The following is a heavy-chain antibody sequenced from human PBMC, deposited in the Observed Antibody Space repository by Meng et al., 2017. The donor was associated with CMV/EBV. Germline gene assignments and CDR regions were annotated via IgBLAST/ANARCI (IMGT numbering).Heavy chain of an antibody. CDR1: GFNSNAYW. D-gene: IGHD2-8*01. J-gene: IGHJ4*02. Sequence: GESLKISCVASGFNSNAYWMTWVRQVPGKALEWVANIKQDGTEKYYVPSVKGRFIISRDNAKSSLYLQMNDPRVEDTAVYYCATTTNGCFDNWGQGALVTVSS. CDR2: IKQDGTEK. V-gene: IGHV3-7*01. CDR3: ATTTNGCFDN.